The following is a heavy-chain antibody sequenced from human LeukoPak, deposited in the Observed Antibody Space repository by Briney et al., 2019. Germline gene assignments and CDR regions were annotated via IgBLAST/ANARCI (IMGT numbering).Heavy chain of an antibody. V-gene: IGHV1-8*01. CDR1: GYTFTSYD. J-gene: IGHJ5*02. CDR2: MNPNSGNT. Sequence: ASVKVSCKASGYTFTSYDINWVRRATGEGLEWLGWMNPNSGNTGYAQKFQGRVTMTRNTSISTAYMELSSLRSEDTAVYYCARVAAARKNWFDPWGQGTLVTVSS. D-gene: IGHD6-13*01. CDR3: ARVAAARKNWFDP.